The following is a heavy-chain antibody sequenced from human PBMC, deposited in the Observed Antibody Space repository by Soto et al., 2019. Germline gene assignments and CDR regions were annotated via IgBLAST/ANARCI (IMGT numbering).Heavy chain of an antibody. Sequence: QLQLQESGPGLVKPSETLSLTCTVSVGSISSSSYSWGWIRQPPGKVLEWIGSIYYSGSTYYNPSLKSRVTISGDTAKHQFALKLSSVTAADTAVYYCARRGSSGWYRIDYWGQGTLVTVSS. J-gene: IGHJ4*02. CDR1: VGSISSSSYS. CDR2: IYYSGST. V-gene: IGHV4-39*01. CDR3: ARRGSSGWYRIDY. D-gene: IGHD6-19*01.